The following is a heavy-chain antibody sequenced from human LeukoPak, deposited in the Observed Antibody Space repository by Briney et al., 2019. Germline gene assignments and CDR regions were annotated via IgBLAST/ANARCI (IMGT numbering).Heavy chain of an antibody. V-gene: IGHV1-46*01. J-gene: IGHJ1*01. CDR1: AYTFTAYH. Sequence: ASVKVSCKASAYTFTAYHMHRVRQAPGQGPEWMGMINPSGGSTVYAQKFQGRVTMTRDTSTSTVSMDLSSLTYEDTALYYCAQVLVDSRGWYHIYHWGRGTLVTVSS. CDR2: INPSGGST. CDR3: AQVLVDSRGWYHIYH. D-gene: IGHD6-19*01.